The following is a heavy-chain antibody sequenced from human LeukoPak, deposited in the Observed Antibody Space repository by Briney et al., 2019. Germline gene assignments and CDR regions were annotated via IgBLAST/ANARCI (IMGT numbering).Heavy chain of an antibody. D-gene: IGHD3-10*01. CDR1: GFTFSSYA. V-gene: IGHV3-23*01. CDR3: AKDLDPPYGSGTLFDY. CDR2: ISGSGGST. J-gene: IGHJ4*02. Sequence: PGGSLRLSCAASGFTFSSYAMSWVRQAPGKGLEWVSAISGSGGSTYYADSVKSRFTISRDNSKNTLYLQMNSLRAEDTAVYYCAKDLDPPYGSGTLFDYWGQGTLVTVSS.